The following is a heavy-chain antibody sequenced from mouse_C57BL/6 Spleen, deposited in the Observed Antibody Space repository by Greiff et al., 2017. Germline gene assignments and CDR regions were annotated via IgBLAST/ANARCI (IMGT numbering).Heavy chain of an antibody. CDR2: INPSNGGT. Sequence: QVRLQQPGTELVKPGASVKLSCKASGYTFTSYWMHWVKQRPGQGLEWIGNINPSNGGTNYNEKFKSKATLTVDKSSSTAYMQLSSLTSEDSAVYYCARGRSIYDSYYVFFDYWGQGTTLTVSS. V-gene: IGHV1-53*01. CDR3: ARGRSIYDSYYVFFDY. D-gene: IGHD2-3*01. CDR1: GYTFTSYW. J-gene: IGHJ2*01.